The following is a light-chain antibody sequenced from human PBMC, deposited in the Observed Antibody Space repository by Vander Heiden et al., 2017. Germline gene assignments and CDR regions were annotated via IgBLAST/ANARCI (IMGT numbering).Light chain of an antibody. CDR3: QQYSSSTIT. V-gene: IGKV3-20*01. CDR1: QSVSSNY. J-gene: IGKJ5*01. CDR2: GAS. Sequence: EIVLMQYPGTLSLSPGERATLSCRASQSVSSNYLAWYQHRPGQAPRLLIYGASSSASGIPDRFSGSGSGTDFTLTISRLEPEDFAVYYCQQYSSSTITFGQGTRLEMK.